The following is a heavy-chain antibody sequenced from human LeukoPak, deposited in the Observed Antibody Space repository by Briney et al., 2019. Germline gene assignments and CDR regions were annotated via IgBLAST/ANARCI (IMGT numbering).Heavy chain of an antibody. J-gene: IGHJ5*02. D-gene: IGHD1-7*01. CDR1: GYTLTELS. Sequence: GASVKVSCKVSGYTLTELSLHWVRQAPGKGLEWMGGFDPEDGETIYAQKFQGRVTMTEDTTTDTAYMELSSLRSEDTAVYYCATDITGTTRWFDPWGQGTLVTVSS. CDR2: FDPEDGET. V-gene: IGHV1-24*01. CDR3: ATDITGTTRWFDP.